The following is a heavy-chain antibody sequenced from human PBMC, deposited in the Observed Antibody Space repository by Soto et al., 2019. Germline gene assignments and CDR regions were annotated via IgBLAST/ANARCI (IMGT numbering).Heavy chain of an antibody. J-gene: IGHJ6*02. CDR3: ARGNVVGPQPLYYYGMDV. V-gene: IGHV3-11*06. Sequence: QVQLVESGGGLVKPGGSLRLSCAASGFTFSDYYMSWIRQAPGKGLEWVSYISSSSSYTNYADSVKGRFTISRDNAKNSLYLQMNSLRAEDTAVYYCARGNVVGPQPLYYYGMDVWGQGTTVTVSS. CDR1: GFTFSDYY. CDR2: ISSSSSYT. D-gene: IGHD2-15*01.